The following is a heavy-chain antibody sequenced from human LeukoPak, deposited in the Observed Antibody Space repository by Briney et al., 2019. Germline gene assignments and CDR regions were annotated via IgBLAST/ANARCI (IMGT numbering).Heavy chain of an antibody. D-gene: IGHD3-10*01. CDR2: ISGGST. CDR3: AYRQTPYYYYYIDV. J-gene: IGHJ6*03. CDR1: GLSVSTID. Sequence: GGSLRLSCAPSGLSVSTIDMSWVRPAPGEGVEWVSSISGGSTYSADSRKGRFTISPDNSKNTLHLQMNSLRAEGTAGVTMAYRQTPYYYYYIDVWGKGTTVTISS. V-gene: IGHV3-38-3*01.